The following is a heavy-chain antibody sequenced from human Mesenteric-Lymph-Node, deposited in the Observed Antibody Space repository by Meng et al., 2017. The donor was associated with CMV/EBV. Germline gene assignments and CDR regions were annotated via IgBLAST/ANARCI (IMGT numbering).Heavy chain of an antibody. V-gene: IGHV3-23*01. CDR2: ISGSGSNT. Sequence: GESLKISCAGSGFTFSSYGMSWVRQVPGEGLEWVSGISGSGSNTHYADSVKGRFTISRDNSKNTLYLQMNSLRAEDTAMYYCAKDWGSGWYKGNYWYFDLWGRGTLVTVSS. CDR3: AKDWGSGWYKGNYWYFDL. J-gene: IGHJ2*01. CDR1: GFTFSSYG. D-gene: IGHD6-19*01.